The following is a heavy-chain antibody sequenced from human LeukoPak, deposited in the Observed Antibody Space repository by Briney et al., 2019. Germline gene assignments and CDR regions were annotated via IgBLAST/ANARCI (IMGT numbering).Heavy chain of an antibody. CDR1: GGSASSGSYY. Sequence: SEALSLTCPVSGGSASSGSYYWSWIRQPPGKGLEWIGYIYYSGSTNYNPSLKSRVTISVDTSKNQFPLKLSSVTAADTAVYYCAKDRGVHYYGSERGLYNWFDPWGQGTLVTVSS. D-gene: IGHD3-10*01. CDR3: AKDRGVHYYGSERGLYNWFDP. J-gene: IGHJ5*02. V-gene: IGHV4-61*01. CDR2: IYYSGST.